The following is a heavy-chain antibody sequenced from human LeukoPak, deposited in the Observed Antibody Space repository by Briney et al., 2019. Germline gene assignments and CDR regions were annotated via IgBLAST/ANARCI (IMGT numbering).Heavy chain of an antibody. J-gene: IGHJ6*03. CDR1: GYTFTGYY. Sequence: ASVKVSCKASGYTFTGYYIHWFRQAPGQGLEWMGWINSNSGGTNYAQKFQGRVTMTRDTPTSTAYMELSRLRSDDTAVYYCARSSIAARREYYYYYMDVWGKGTTVTVSS. V-gene: IGHV1-2*02. D-gene: IGHD6-6*01. CDR3: ARSSIAARREYYYYYMDV. CDR2: INSNSGGT.